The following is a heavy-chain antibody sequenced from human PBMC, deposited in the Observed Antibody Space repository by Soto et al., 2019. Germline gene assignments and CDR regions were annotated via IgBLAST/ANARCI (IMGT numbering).Heavy chain of an antibody. D-gene: IGHD2-15*01. CDR3: ARLPGYCSGDSCRSDY. CDR1: GGSISSSSYY. Sequence: QLQLQESGPGLVKPSETLSLTCTVSGGSISSSSYYWGWIRQPPGKGLEWIGSIYYSGSTYYNLSLKSRVTISVDTPKNQFSLKLSSVTAADKAVYFCARLPGYCSGDSCRSDYWGKGTLVTVYS. J-gene: IGHJ4*02. V-gene: IGHV4-39*01. CDR2: IYYSGST.